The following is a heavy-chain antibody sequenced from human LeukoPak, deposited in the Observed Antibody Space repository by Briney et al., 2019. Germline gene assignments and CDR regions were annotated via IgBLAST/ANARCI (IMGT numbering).Heavy chain of an antibody. Sequence: PSETLSLTCTVSGDSISNSNYYWGWIRQPPGKGLEWIGYIYYSGSTNYNPSLKSRVTISVDTSKNQFSLKLSSVTAADTAVYYCARGGTHSGSYSALFDYWGQGTLVTVSS. V-gene: IGHV4-61*05. D-gene: IGHD1-26*01. CDR2: IYYSGST. J-gene: IGHJ4*02. CDR1: GDSISNSNYY. CDR3: ARGGTHSGSYSALFDY.